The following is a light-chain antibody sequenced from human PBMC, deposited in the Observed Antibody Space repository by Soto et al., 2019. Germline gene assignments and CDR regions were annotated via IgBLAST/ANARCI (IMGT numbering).Light chain of an antibody. J-gene: IGKJ2*01. CDR3: QHRSNWLYT. CDR2: DAS. V-gene: IGKV3-11*01. CDR1: QSVSSY. Sequence: EIVLTQSPATLSLSPGYRATLSCRASQSVSSYLAWYQQKPGQAPRLLIYDASNRATGIPARFSGSGYGTDVNLTISSLVPEDVAVYYCQHRSNWLYTFVQGTKLEIK.